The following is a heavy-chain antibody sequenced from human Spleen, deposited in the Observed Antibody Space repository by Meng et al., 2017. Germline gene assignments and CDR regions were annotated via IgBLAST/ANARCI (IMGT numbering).Heavy chain of an antibody. V-gene: IGHV2-5*02. CDR1: GFSLSTSGAG. CDR3: AHSDSSTYYYAY. CDR2: IYWDDGK. Sequence: QITLKESGPTLVKPPQTLTLTCTFSGFSLSTSGAGVGWIRQPPGKALEWLALIYWDDGKRYSPSLRNRLSITKDTSKNQVVLTVTNMDPVDTGTYYCAHSDSSTYYYAYWGQGTLVTVSS. J-gene: IGHJ4*02. D-gene: IGHD2/OR15-2a*01.